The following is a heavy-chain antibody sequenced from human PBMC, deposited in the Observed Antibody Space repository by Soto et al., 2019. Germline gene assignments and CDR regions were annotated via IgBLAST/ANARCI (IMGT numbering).Heavy chain of an antibody. CDR3: AKDRMPVSGTLFDF. CDR2: VSASGLNT. J-gene: IGHJ4*02. V-gene: IGHV3-23*01. D-gene: IGHD6-19*01. Sequence: GGSLRLSCAASGFTFSTYSMAWVRQAPGKGLEWVSGVSASGLNTDYADPVRGRFYISRDNSKNTVSLHMNSLRAEDTAVYYCAKDRMPVSGTLFDFWGQGILVTVSS. CDR1: GFTFSTYS.